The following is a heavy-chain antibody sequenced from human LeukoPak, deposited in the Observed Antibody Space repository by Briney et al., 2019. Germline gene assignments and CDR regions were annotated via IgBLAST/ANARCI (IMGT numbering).Heavy chain of an antibody. CDR1: KFTFSHHS. D-gene: IGHD3-10*01. J-gene: IGHJ4*02. V-gene: IGHV3-21*01. Sequence: GGSLRLSCAASKFTFSHHSMDWVRQAPGKGLEWVASINLDSYYIYYADSVKGRYTISRDNAKNSLFLQMNSLRVEDTAVYYCARAFGALVDSYFDYWGQGTLVTVSS. CDR2: INLDSYYI. CDR3: ARAFGALVDSYFDY.